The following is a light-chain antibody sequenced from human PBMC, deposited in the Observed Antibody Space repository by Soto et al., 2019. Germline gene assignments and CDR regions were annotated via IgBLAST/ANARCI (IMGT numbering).Light chain of an antibody. J-gene: IGLJ1*01. CDR3: QSYDSSLSGYV. V-gene: IGLV1-40*01. CDR1: SSNIGAGYA. CDR2: GNT. Sequence: QSVLTQPPSVSGAPGQRVTISCTGSSSNIGAGYAVHWYQQLPETAPKLLIYGNTNRPSGVPDRFSSSTSAASASLAITGLQADDEADYYCQSYDSSLSGYVFGTGTKVTVL.